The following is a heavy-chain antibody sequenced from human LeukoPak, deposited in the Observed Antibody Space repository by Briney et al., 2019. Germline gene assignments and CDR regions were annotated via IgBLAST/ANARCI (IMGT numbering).Heavy chain of an antibody. CDR3: AREGNSYGICDY. CDR1: GFTFSGYR. D-gene: IGHD5-18*01. Sequence: GGPLRLSCAASGFTFSGYRMNWVRQAPGKGLEWVSYISSSSATIYYADSVKGRFTISRDNVKKSLYLQMNSLRDEDTAVYYCAREGNSYGICDYWGQGTLVAVSS. V-gene: IGHV3-48*02. J-gene: IGHJ4*02. CDR2: ISSSSATI.